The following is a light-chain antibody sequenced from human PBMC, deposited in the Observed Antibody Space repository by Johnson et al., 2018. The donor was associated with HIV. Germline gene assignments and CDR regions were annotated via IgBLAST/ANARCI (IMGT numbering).Light chain of an antibody. V-gene: IGLV1-51*01. J-gene: IGLJ1*01. CDR2: DNH. CDR3: GTCDSSLSAPYV. Sequence: QSVLTQPPSVSAAPGQKVTISCSASSSNIVNIYISWYQHLPGTAPKLLIYDNHKRPSGIPDRFSGSKSGTSATLGITGLQTGDEADYYCGTCDSSLSAPYVFGTGTKVTVL. CDR1: SSNIVNIY.